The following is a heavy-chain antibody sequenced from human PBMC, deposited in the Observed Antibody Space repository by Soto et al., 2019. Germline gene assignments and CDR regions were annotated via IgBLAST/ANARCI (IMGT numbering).Heavy chain of an antibody. Sequence: EVQLVESGGDLVQPGRSLRLSCAASGFNFNDYGMHWVRQAPGKGLEWVSSISWNSVSIGYADSVKGRFTISRDNAKKSLYFEKNSLRGEDKALYYWAKDMENGYNPYYYYGMDVWGQGTTVTVSS. V-gene: IGHV3-9*01. J-gene: IGHJ6*02. CDR3: AKDMENGYNPYYYYGMDV. CDR2: ISWNSVSI. D-gene: IGHD3-10*01. CDR1: GFNFNDYG.